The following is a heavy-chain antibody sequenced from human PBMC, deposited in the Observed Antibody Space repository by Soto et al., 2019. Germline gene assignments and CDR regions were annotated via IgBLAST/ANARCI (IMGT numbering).Heavy chain of an antibody. CDR1: GGTFSSYA. J-gene: IGHJ6*02. V-gene: IGHV1-69*01. CDR3: ARRAPLNGFVKVPYYYGMDV. Sequence: KVSCKASGGTFSSYAISWVRPAPGQGLEWMGGIIPIFGTPNYAQNFQGRVTITADESTSTAYMELSSLRSEDTAVYYCARRAPLNGFVKVPYYYGMDVWGQGTTVTVSS. D-gene: IGHD2-21*01. CDR2: IIPIFGTP.